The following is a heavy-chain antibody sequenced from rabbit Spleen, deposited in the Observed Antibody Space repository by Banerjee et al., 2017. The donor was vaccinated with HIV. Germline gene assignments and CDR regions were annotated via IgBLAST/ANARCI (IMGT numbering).Heavy chain of an antibody. J-gene: IGHJ6*01. CDR3: ARDAGTSFSTYGMDL. CDR1: GFSFSSSYY. D-gene: IGHD8-1*01. V-gene: IGHV1S45*01. CDR2: MHASSGMT. Sequence: QEQLVESGGGLVQPEGSLTLTCTASGFSFSSSYYIGWVRQAPGKGLEWIACMHASSGMTFYASWAKGRFTISKTSSTTVTLQMTSLTAADTATYFCARDAGTSFSTYGMDLWGPGTLVTVS.